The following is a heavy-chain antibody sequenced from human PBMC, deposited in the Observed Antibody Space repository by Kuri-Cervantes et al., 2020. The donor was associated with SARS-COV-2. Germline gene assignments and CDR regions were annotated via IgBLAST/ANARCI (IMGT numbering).Heavy chain of an antibody. D-gene: IGHD2-15*01. Sequence: ETLSLTCAVYGGSFSGYYWSWIRQPPGKGLEWVSSISSSSSYIYYADSVKGRFTISRDNAKNSLYLQMNSLRAEDTAVYYCARDLEVAGYNWFDPWGQGTLVTVSS. CDR1: GGSFSGYY. CDR2: ISSSSSYI. V-gene: IGHV3-21*01. CDR3: ARDLEVAGYNWFDP. J-gene: IGHJ5*02.